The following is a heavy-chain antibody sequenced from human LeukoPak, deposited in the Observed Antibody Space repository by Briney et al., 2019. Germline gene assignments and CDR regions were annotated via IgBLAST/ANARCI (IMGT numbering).Heavy chain of an antibody. CDR3: ASARRGDYYWWFDP. D-gene: IGHD2-21*01. CDR1: GYSFTGYW. V-gene: IGHV5-51*01. Sequence: GESLKISCKGSGYSFTGYWIGWVRQMPGKGLEWMGIIYPDNSNTRYSPSFQGQVTISADKSINAAYLHWSSLRASDAAIYYCASARRGDYYWWFDPWGQGTLVTVSS. J-gene: IGHJ5*02. CDR2: IYPDNSNT.